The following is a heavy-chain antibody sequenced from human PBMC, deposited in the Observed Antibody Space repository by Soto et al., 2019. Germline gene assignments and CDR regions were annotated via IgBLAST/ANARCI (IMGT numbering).Heavy chain of an antibody. CDR2: IWYDGSNK. Sequence: PGGSLRLSCAASGFTFSSYGMHWVRQAPGKGLEWVAVIWYDGSNKYYADSVKGRFTISRDNSKNTLYLQMNSLRAEDTAVYYCARDRGYDFCSGYSSHVCYYGMDVWGQGTTVTVSS. J-gene: IGHJ6*02. CDR3: ARDRGYDFCSGYSSHVCYYGMDV. CDR1: GFTFSSYG. D-gene: IGHD3-3*01. V-gene: IGHV3-33*01.